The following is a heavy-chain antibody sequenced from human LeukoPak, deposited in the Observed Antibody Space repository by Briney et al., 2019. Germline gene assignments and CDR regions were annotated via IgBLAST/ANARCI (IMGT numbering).Heavy chain of an antibody. Sequence: SETLSLTCTVSGGSISSYYWSWIRQPPGKGLEWIGYIYYSGSTNYNPSLKSRVTISVDTSKNRFSLKLSSVTAADTAVYYCARVYYDSSGMPLDYWGQRTLVTVSS. D-gene: IGHD3-22*01. CDR3: ARVYYDSSGMPLDY. V-gene: IGHV4-59*01. CDR1: GGSISSYY. CDR2: IYYSGST. J-gene: IGHJ4*02.